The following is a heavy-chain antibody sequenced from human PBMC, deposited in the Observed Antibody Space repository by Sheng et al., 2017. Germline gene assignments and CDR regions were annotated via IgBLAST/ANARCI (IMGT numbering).Heavy chain of an antibody. CDR1: GYSISSGYY. J-gene: IGHJ4*02. D-gene: IGHD3-22*01. V-gene: IGHV4-38-2*01. Sequence: QVQLQESGPGLVNPSETLSLTCAVSGYSISSGYYWGWIRQPPGKGLEWIGSIYHSGSTYYNPSLKSRVTISVDTSKNQFSLKLSSVTAADTAVYYCARYATMIVVGYIDYWGQGTLVTVSS. CDR3: ARYATMIVVGYIDY. CDR2: IYHSGST.